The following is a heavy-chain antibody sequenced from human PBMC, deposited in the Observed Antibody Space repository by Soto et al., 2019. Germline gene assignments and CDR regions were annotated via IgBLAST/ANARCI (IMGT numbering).Heavy chain of an antibody. CDR3: ARVFYGSSWSNSFDY. CDR2: IIPIFGTA. CDR1: GYTFTGYY. J-gene: IGHJ4*02. D-gene: IGHD6-13*01. V-gene: IGHV1-69*13. Sequence: ESSVKVSCKASGYTFTGYYMHWVRQAPGQGLEWMGGIIPIFGTANYAQKFQGRVTITADESTSTAYMELSSLRSEDTAVYYCARVFYGSSWSNSFDYWGQGTLVTVSS.